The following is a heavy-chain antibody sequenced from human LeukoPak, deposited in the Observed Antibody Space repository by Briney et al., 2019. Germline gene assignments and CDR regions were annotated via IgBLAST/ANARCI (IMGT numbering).Heavy chain of an antibody. D-gene: IGHD4-23*01. V-gene: IGHV1-2*02. CDR3: ARDTVVTPGYYYYYMDV. Sequence: ASVKVSCKASGYTFTGYYMHWVRQAPGQGLEWMGWINPNSGGTNYAQKFQGRVTMTRDTSISTAYMELSRLRSNDTAVYYCARDTVVTPGYYYYYMDVWAKGPRSPSP. CDR2: INPNSGGT. CDR1: GYTFTGYY. J-gene: IGHJ6*03.